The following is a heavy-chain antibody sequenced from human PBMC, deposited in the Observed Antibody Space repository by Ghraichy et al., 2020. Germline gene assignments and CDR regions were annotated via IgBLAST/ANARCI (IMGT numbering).Heavy chain of an antibody. CDR3: AKDPRRSYSSGSKY. J-gene: IGHJ4*02. CDR1: GFTFSSYA. Sequence: GGSLRLSCAASGFTFSSYAMSWVRQAPGKGLEWVSAISGSGGSTYYADSVKGRFTISRDNSKNTLYLQMNSLRAEDTAVYYCAKDPRRSYSSGSKYWGQGTLVTVSS. CDR2: ISGSGGST. V-gene: IGHV3-23*01. D-gene: IGHD6-19*01.